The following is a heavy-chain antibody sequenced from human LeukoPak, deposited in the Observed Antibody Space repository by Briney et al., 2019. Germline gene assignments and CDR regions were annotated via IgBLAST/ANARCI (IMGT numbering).Heavy chain of an antibody. CDR2: INRSGST. J-gene: IGHJ6*02. CDR1: GGSFSGYY. Sequence: SETLSLTCAVYGGSFSGYYWSWIRQPPGKGLEWIGEINRSGSTNYNPSLKSRVTISVDTSKNQFSLKLSSVTAADTAVYYCASQPIVVVPAAMRTAYYYYGIDVWGQGTTVTVSS. D-gene: IGHD2-2*01. V-gene: IGHV4-34*01. CDR3: ASQPIVVVPAAMRTAYYYYGIDV.